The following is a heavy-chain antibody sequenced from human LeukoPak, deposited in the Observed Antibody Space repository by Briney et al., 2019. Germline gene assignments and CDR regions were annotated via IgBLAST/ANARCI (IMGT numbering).Heavy chain of an antibody. CDR3: ASLVDIVATSAYDY. CDR2: IYYSGST. CDR1: GGSVSSGSYY. V-gene: IGHV4-61*01. J-gene: IGHJ4*02. Sequence: SETLSLTCTVSGGSVSSGSYYWSWIRQPPGKGLEWIGYIYYSGSTNYNPSLKSRVTISVDTSKNQFSLKLSSVTAADTAVYHCASLVDIVATSAYDYWGQGTLVTVSS. D-gene: IGHD5-12*01.